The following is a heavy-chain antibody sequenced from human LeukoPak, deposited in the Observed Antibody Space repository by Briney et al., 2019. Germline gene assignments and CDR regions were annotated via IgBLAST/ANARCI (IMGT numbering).Heavy chain of an antibody. J-gene: IGHJ2*01. D-gene: IGHD2-2*02. CDR2: IYYSGST. V-gene: IGHV4-59*01. CDR3: ARHKEYCSSTSCYTVWYFDL. CDR1: GGSITSSNW. Sequence: PSETLSLTCAVSGGSITSSNWWSWIRQPPGKGLEWIGYIYYSGSTNYNPSLKSRVTISVDTFKNQFSLKLSSVTAADTAVYYCARHKEYCSSTSCYTVWYFDLWGRGTLVTVSS.